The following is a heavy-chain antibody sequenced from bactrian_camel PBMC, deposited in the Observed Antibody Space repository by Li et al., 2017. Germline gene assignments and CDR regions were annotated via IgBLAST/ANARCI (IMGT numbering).Heavy chain of an antibody. CDR3: AAAITGIAVESPITSLNT. CDR2: INSGKAAMYGVDGDT. J-gene: IGHJ4*01. CDR1: RHTIGTYC. Sequence: HVQLVESGGGSVQAGGSLKLSCRVSRHTIGTYCMGWFRQVPGKEREWVARINSGKAAMYGVDGDTIYIDSVKGRFTISRDNAVGPTTMYLQMNSLQPEDTAMYYCAAAITGIAVESPITSLNTGARGPRSPSP. D-gene: IGHD7*01. V-gene: IGHV3S45*01.